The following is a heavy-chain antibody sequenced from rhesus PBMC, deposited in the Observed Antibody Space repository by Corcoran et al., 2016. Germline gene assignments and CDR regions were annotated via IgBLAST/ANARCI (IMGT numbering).Heavy chain of an antibody. Sequence: QVQLQESGPGLVKPSETLSLTCAVSGGSIRSSYYYWSWIRQAPGKGLEGIGYISDSGSTSYNPSLKSRVTISRDTSKNQFSLKLSSVTAADTAVYYCARDRIAAAFDYWGQGVLVTVSS. V-gene: IGHV4-122*02. CDR3: ARDRIAAAFDY. CDR2: ISDSGST. J-gene: IGHJ4*01. D-gene: IGHD6-43*01. CDR1: GGSIRSSYYY.